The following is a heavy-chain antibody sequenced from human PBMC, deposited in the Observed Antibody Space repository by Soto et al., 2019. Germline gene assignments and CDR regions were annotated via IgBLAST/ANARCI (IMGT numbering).Heavy chain of an antibody. CDR2: IWYDGTIK. V-gene: IGHV3-33*01. D-gene: IGHD3-10*01. Sequence: QVQLVESGGGVVQPGRSLRLSCAASGFTFSSYGMHWVRQAPGKGLEWVAVIWYDGTIKYYSDSVKGRFSISRDNSKNTLYLQMNSLRVEDTAVYYCARTPSGSDYGMDVWGLGTTVIVSS. CDR1: GFTFSSYG. CDR3: ARTPSGSDYGMDV. J-gene: IGHJ6*02.